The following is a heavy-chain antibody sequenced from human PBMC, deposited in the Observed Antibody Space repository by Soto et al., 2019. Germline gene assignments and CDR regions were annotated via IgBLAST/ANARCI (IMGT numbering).Heavy chain of an antibody. V-gene: IGHV3-23*01. Sequence: VQVLESGGGLVQPGGSLRLSCSVSGFAFGGFTMTWVRQAPGKGLEWVSSISGSAARTYYADSVQGRFTISRDNSKSTLYLQMNSLRVEDTAEYYCTRGGVGTTGSCDFWGQGTLVADSS. D-gene: IGHD6-13*01. CDR2: ISGSAART. CDR1: GFAFGGFT. J-gene: IGHJ4*02. CDR3: TRGGVGTTGSCDF.